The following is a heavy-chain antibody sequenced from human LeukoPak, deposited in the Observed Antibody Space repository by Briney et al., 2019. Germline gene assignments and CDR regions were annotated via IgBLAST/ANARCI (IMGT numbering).Heavy chain of an antibody. J-gene: IGHJ3*02. V-gene: IGHV1-18*01. D-gene: IGHD3-9*01. Sequence: ASVKVSCKASGYTFTSYGISWVRQAPGQGLEWMGWISAYNGNTNYAQKLQGRVTMTTDTSTSTAYMELRSLRSDDTAVYYSARPTGQLRYFDWFGNAFDIWGQGTMVTVSS. CDR2: ISAYNGNT. CDR3: ARPTGQLRYFDWFGNAFDI. CDR1: GYTFTSYG.